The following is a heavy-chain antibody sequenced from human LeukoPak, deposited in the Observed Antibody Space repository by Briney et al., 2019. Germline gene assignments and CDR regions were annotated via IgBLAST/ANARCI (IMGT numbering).Heavy chain of an antibody. CDR2: IKQDGSEK. J-gene: IGHJ4*02. CDR3: VRTPGRAGYNILDY. Sequence: PGGSLRLSCAASGFTCSSYWMSWVRQAPGKGLEWVANIKQDGSEKYYVDSVKGRFTISRDNAKNSLYLQMNSLRAEDTAVYYCVRTPGRAGYNILDYWGQGTLVIVSS. V-gene: IGHV3-7*01. CDR1: GFTCSSYW. D-gene: IGHD5-24*01.